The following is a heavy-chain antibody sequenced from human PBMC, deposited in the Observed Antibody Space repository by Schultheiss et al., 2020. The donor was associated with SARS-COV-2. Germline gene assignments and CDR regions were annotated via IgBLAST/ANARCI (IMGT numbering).Heavy chain of an antibody. Sequence: GESLKISCAASGFTFSIYWMHWVRQAPGKGLVWVSHINSDGSTTTYADSVKGRFTISRDNAKNTLYLQMNSLRAEDTAVYYCTSLSVAVNYYAFDIWGQGTMVTVSS. CDR3: TSLSVAVNYYAFDI. J-gene: IGHJ3*02. V-gene: IGHV3-74*01. CDR2: INSDGSTT. CDR1: GFTFSIYW. D-gene: IGHD2-15*01.